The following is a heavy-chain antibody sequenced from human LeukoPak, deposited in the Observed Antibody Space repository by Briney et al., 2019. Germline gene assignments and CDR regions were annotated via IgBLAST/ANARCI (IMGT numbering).Heavy chain of an antibody. CDR2: IYSGGTT. CDR3: ARDADYGGSPDAFDI. J-gene: IGHJ3*02. CDR1: GFTVSGNH. Sequence: GGSLRLSCAASGFTVSGNHISWVRQAPGKGLNWVSIIYSGGTTYYADSVKGRFTISRDNSKNTLYLQMNSLRAEDTAVYYCARDADYGGSPDAFDIWGRGTIVTVSS. V-gene: IGHV3-53*01. D-gene: IGHD4-23*01.